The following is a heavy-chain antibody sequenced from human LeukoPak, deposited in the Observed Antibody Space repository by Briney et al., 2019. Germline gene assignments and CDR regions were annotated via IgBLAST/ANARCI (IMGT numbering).Heavy chain of an antibody. CDR2: INPNSGGT. V-gene: IGHV1-2*06. J-gene: IGHJ4*02. CDR3: ARVTSGSFHFDH. CDR1: GYTFTGYY. Sequence: GASVKVSCKASGYTFTGYYMHWVRQAPGQGLDWMGRINPNSGGTNYAQKFQGRVTMTRDTSISTAYMVLSRLRSDDTAVYYCARVTSGSFHFDHWGQGTLVTVSS. D-gene: IGHD1-26*01.